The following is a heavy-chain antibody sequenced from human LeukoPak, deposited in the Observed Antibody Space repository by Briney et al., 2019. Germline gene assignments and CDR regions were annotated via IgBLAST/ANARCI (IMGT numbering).Heavy chain of an antibody. D-gene: IGHD1-26*01. J-gene: IGHJ4*02. CDR2: IIPILGIA. Sequence: ASEKVSCKASGGTFSSYAISWVRQAPGQGLEWMGRIIPILGIANYAQKFQGRVTITADKSTSTAYMELSSLRSEDTAVYYCARDGGDSGSFDYWGQGTLVTVSS. CDR3: ARDGGDSGSFDY. V-gene: IGHV1-69*04. CDR1: GGTFSSYA.